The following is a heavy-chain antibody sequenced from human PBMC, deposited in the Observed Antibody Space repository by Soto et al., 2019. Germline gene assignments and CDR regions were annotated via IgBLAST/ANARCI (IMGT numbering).Heavy chain of an antibody. Sequence: SETLSLTCAVYGGSFSGYYWSWIRQPPGKVLEWIGEINHSGSTNYNPSLKSRVTISVDTSKNQFSLKLSSVTAADTAVYYCARVGLRWRSFDYWGQGTLVTVSS. D-gene: IGHD4-17*01. CDR2: INHSGST. J-gene: IGHJ4*02. V-gene: IGHV4-34*01. CDR3: ARVGLRWRSFDY. CDR1: GGSFSGYY.